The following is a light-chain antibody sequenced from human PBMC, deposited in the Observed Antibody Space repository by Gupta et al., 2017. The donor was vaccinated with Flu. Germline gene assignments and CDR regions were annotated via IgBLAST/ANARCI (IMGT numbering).Light chain of an antibody. CDR1: QSVANRF. J-gene: IGKJ4*01. CDR2: AAS. CDR3: QQDGTLPLT. Sequence: EIVLTQSPDFLSLSPGERATLACRASQSVANRFLAWYQQKPGQAPRLLISAASSRATDIPDKFSGSGSGTDFTLTISRLDPEDSAVYYCQQDGTLPLTFGGGTKVEIQ. V-gene: IGKV3-20*01.